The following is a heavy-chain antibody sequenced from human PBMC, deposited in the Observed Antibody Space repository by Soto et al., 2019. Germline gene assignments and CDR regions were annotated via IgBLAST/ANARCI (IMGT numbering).Heavy chain of an antibody. V-gene: IGHV3-23*01. CDR1: GFTFSSYA. CDR3: AKDPGPTYYYDSRGYYPNWFDP. CDR2: ISGSGGST. J-gene: IGHJ5*02. D-gene: IGHD3-22*01. Sequence: PGGSLRLSCAASGFTFSSYAMSWVRQAPGKGLEWVSAISGSGGSTYYADSVKGRFTISRDNAKNTLYLQMNSLRAEDTAVYYCAKDPGPTYYYDSRGYYPNWFDPWGQGTLVTVSS.